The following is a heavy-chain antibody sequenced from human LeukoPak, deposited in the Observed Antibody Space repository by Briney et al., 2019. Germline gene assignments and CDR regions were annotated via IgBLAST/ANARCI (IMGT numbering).Heavy chain of an antibody. V-gene: IGHV3-30*02. Sequence: GGSLRLSCAASGFTFSSYGMHWVRQAPGKGLEWVAFIRYDGSDKYYADSVKGRFTISRDNPKNTLYLQMNSLRAEDTAVYYCAKDLYYDSSGYLPNGAFDIWGQGTMVTVSS. D-gene: IGHD3-22*01. J-gene: IGHJ3*02. CDR2: IRYDGSDK. CDR1: GFTFSSYG. CDR3: AKDLYYDSSGYLPNGAFDI.